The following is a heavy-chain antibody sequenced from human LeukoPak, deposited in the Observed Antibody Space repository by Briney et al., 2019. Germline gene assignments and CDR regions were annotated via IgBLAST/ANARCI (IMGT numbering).Heavy chain of an antibody. CDR2: ISAYNGNT. J-gene: IGHJ6*02. CDR1: GYTFTSYG. V-gene: IGHV1-18*01. CDR3: ASDQAYYDFWSGYYLYGMDV. D-gene: IGHD3-3*01. Sequence: ASVKVSCKASGYTFTSYGISWVRQAPGQGLEWMGWISAYNGNTNYAQKLQGRVTMTTDTYTSTAYMELRSLRSDDTAVYYCASDQAYYDFWSGYYLYGMDVWGQGTTVTVSS.